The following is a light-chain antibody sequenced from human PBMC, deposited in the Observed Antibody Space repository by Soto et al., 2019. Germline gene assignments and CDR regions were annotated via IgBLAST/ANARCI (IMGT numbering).Light chain of an antibody. Sequence: QSVLTQPPSASASLGASVTLTCTLSSGYSNYKVDWYQQRPGKGPRFVMRVGTGGIVGSKGDGIPDRFSVLGSGLNRSLTIKNIQEEDESDYHCGADHGSGSSFVYVFGTGTKVTVL. V-gene: IGLV9-49*01. CDR1: SGYSNYK. CDR3: GADHGSGSSFVYV. J-gene: IGLJ1*01. CDR2: VGTGGIVG.